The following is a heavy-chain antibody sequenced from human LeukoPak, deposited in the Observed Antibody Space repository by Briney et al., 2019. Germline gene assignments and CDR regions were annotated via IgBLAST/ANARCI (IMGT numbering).Heavy chain of an antibody. CDR3: ARDSEPIAVAGRGYFDY. D-gene: IGHD6-19*01. Sequence: GGSLRLSCAASGFTFSSYSMNWVRQAPGKGLEWVSSISSSSSYIYYAGSVKGRFTISRDNAKNSLYLQMNSLRAEDTAVYYCARDSEPIAVAGRGYFDYWGQGTLVTVSS. V-gene: IGHV3-21*01. CDR1: GFTFSSYS. J-gene: IGHJ4*02. CDR2: ISSSSSYI.